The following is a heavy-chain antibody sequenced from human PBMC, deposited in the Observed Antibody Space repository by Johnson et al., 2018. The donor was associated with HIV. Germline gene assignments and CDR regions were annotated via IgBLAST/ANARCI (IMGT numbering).Heavy chain of an antibody. V-gene: IGHV3-30*02. D-gene: IGHD3-22*01. CDR1: GFTFSSYG. CDR3: ARMGYYYDSATFHPFDI. J-gene: IGHJ3*02. CDR2: IRYDGTNK. Sequence: LVESGGGVVQRGGSLRLSCVASGFTFSSYGMHWVRQAPGKGLEWVAFIRYDGTNKYYGDSVKGRFTVSRDNSKNTVYVDMNSLRAEDTAVYYCARMGYYYDSATFHPFDIWGQGTMVTVSS.